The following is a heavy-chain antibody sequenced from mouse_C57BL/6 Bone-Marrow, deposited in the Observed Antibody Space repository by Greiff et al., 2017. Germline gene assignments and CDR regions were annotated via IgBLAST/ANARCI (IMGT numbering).Heavy chain of an antibody. CDR1: GFTFSSYG. J-gene: IGHJ3*01. CDR2: ISSGGSYT. D-gene: IGHD2-3*01. Sequence: EVQLVESGGDLVKPGGSLKLSCAASGFTFSSYGMSWVRQTPDKRLEWVATISSGGSYTYYPDSVKGRFTISRDNAKNTLYLQMSSLMSEDTAMYYCADGYPWFAYWGRGTLVTVSA. CDR3: ADGYPWFAY. V-gene: IGHV5-6*01.